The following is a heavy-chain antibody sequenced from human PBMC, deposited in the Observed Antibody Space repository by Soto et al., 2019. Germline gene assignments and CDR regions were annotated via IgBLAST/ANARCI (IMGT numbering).Heavy chain of an antibody. CDR3: ARSGGWELLGAHNFDY. V-gene: IGHV1-69*01. CDR1: GGTFSSYA. D-gene: IGHD1-26*01. J-gene: IGHJ4*02. Sequence: QVQLMQSGAEVKKPGSSVKVSCKASGGTFSSYAISWVRQAPGQGLEWMGGIIPIFGTANYAQKFQGRVTITADESTSTAYMELSSLRSEDTAVYYCARSGGWELLGAHNFDYWGQGTLVTVSS. CDR2: IIPIFGTA.